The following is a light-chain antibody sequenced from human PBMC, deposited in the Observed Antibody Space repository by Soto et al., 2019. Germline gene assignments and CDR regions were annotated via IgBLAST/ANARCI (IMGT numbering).Light chain of an antibody. V-gene: IGLV2-14*01. J-gene: IGLJ2*01. CDR1: SSDVGGYNY. CDR3: SSYTGSSTYVV. Sequence: QSALTQPASVSGSPGQSITISCTGTSSDVGGYNYVSWYQQHPGKAPKLMIYDVSNRPSGVSNRFSGSKSANTASLTISGLQAEDEAEYYCSSYTGSSTYVVVGGGTKLTVL. CDR2: DVS.